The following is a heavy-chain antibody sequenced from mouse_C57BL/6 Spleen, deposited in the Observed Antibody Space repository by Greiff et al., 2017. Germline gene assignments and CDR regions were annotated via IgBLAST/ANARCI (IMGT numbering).Heavy chain of an antibody. CDR1: GYTFTSYW. D-gene: IGHD2-3*01. CDR3: ARYEGTAWFAD. Sequence: QVQLKQPGAELEKPGASVKLSCKASGYTFTSYWMHWVKQRPGQGLEWIGMIHPSSGSTNYNEKFKSKATLTVDKSSSTAYMQLSSLTSEDSAVFYCARYEGTAWFADWGQGTLVTVSA. J-gene: IGHJ3*01. CDR2: IHPSSGST. V-gene: IGHV1-64*01.